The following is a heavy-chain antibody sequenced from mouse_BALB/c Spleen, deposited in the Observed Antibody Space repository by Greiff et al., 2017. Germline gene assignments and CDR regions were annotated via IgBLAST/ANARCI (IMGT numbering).Heavy chain of an antibody. V-gene: IGHV5-17*02. J-gene: IGHJ4*01. CDR2: ISSGSSTI. CDR1: GFTFSSFG. D-gene: IGHD3-3*01. Sequence: EVKLVESGGGLVQPGGSRKLSCAASGFTFSSFGMHWVRQAPEKGLEWVAYISSGSSTIYYADTVKGRFTISRDNPKNTLFLQMTSLRSEDTAMYYCAREGTGAMDYWGQGTSVTVST. CDR3: AREGTGAMDY.